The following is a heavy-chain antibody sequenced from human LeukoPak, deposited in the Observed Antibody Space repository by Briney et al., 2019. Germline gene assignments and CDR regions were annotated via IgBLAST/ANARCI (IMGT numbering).Heavy chain of an antibody. CDR1: GFTFSSYA. D-gene: IGHD6-13*01. V-gene: IGHV3-30*04. CDR3: ASEVAAAVGGFDY. J-gene: IGHJ4*02. CDR2: ISYDGSNK. Sequence: GGSLRLSCAASGFTFSSYAMHWVRQASGKGLEWVAVISYDGSNKYYADSVKGRFTISRDNSKNTLYLQMNSLRAEDTAVYYCASEVAAAVGGFDYWGQGTLVTVSS.